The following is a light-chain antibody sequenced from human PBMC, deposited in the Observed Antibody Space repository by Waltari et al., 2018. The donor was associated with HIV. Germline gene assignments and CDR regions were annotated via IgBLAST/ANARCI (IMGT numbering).Light chain of an antibody. CDR2: EVS. Sequence: QSALTQPRSVSESPGQSVTISCTGTSSDVGGYNYVSWYQQHPGKAPRLMIYEVSNRASGVADRFSGSKSGNTASLTISGLQGEDEADYYCGSYGSSIPYVFGAGTRVTVL. J-gene: IGLJ1*01. V-gene: IGLV2-11*01. CDR1: SSDVGGYNY. CDR3: GSYGSSIPYV.